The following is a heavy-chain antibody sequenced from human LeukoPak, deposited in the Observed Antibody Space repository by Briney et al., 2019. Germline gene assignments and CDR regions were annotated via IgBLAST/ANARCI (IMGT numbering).Heavy chain of an antibody. V-gene: IGHV3-43*02. D-gene: IGHD3-22*01. CDR2: ISGDGGST. Sequence: GESLRLSCAASGFTFDDYAMHWVRQAPGKGLGWVSLISGDGGSTYYADSVKGRFTISRDNSKNSLYLQMNSLRTEDTALYYCAKDMSYYYDSSGYFETPGYWGQGTLVTVSS. CDR1: GFTFDDYA. J-gene: IGHJ4*02. CDR3: AKDMSYYYDSSGYFETPGY.